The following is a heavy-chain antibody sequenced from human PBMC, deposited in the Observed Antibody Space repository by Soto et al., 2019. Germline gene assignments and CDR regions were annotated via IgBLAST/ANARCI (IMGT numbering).Heavy chain of an antibody. J-gene: IGHJ6*02. CDR3: ARDETVTTLGHYYGMDV. Sequence: PGGSLRLSCAASGFTFSSYAMHWVRQAPGKGLEWVAVISYDGSNKYYADSVKGRFTISRDNSKNTLYLQMNSLRAEDTAVYYCARDETVTTLGHYYGMDVWGQGTTVTVSS. D-gene: IGHD4-4*01. V-gene: IGHV3-30-3*01. CDR1: GFTFSSYA. CDR2: ISYDGSNK.